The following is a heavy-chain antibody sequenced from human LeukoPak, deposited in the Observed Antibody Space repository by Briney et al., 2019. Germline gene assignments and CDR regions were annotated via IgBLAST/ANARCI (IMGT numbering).Heavy chain of an antibody. D-gene: IGHD6-13*01. CDR2: IDRGGST. CDR1: GFSFSSND. CDR3: AKRVGYGYGMDV. Sequence: GGSLRLSCEASGFSFSSNDMSWVRQAPGKGLECVSVIDRGGSTFYADSVKGRFTISRDNSKNTLYLQMNSLRVEDTAESYCAKRVGYGYGMDVWGQGTTVTVSS. J-gene: IGHJ6*02. V-gene: IGHV3-53*01.